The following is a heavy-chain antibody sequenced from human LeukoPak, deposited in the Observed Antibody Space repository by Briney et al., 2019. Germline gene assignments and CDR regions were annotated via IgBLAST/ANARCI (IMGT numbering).Heavy chain of an antibody. Sequence: SVKVSCKASGGTFSSYAISWVRQAPGQGLEWMGGIIPIFGTANYAQKFQGRVTMTRDTSTSTVYMELSSQRSEDTAVYYCARATNFYYYYGMDVWGQGTTVTVSS. V-gene: IGHV1-69*05. CDR3: ARATNFYYYYGMDV. J-gene: IGHJ6*02. CDR1: GGTFSSYA. D-gene: IGHD1-26*01. CDR2: IIPIFGTA.